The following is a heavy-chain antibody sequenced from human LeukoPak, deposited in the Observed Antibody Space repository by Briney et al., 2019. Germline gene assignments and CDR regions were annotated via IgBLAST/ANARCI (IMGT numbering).Heavy chain of an antibody. Sequence: GGSLRLSCAASGFTFSSYAMHWVCQAPGKGLEWVATMKQDGSEKYYVDSVKGRFTISRDNAKNSLYLQMNSLRVEDTAVYYCASNIMGYQLLVFDYWGQGTLVTVSS. D-gene: IGHD2-2*01. CDR2: MKQDGSEK. J-gene: IGHJ4*02. CDR1: GFTFSSYA. CDR3: ASNIMGYQLLVFDY. V-gene: IGHV3-7*03.